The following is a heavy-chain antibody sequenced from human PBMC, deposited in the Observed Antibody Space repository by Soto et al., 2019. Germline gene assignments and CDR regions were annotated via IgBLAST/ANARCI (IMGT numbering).Heavy chain of an antibody. J-gene: IGHJ5*02. CDR2: ISAYNGNT. V-gene: IGHV1-18*01. CDR1: GYTFTSYG. CDR3: VRVLGYCSSTSCYEYNWFDP. D-gene: IGHD2-2*01. Sequence: SVKVSCKASGYTFTSYGISWVRQAPGQGLEWMGWISAYNGNTNYAQKLQGRVTMTTDTSTSTAYMELRSLRSDDTAVYYCVRVLGYCSSTSCYEYNWFDPWGQGTLVTVSS.